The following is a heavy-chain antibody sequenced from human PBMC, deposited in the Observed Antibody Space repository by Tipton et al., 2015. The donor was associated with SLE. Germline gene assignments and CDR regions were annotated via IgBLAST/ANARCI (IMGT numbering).Heavy chain of an antibody. CDR2: IYHSGGT. CDR1: GYSISSGYY. CDR3: ARGPYSSRASSGWCFDY. Sequence: TLSLTCAVSGYSISSGYYWGWIRQPPGKGLEWIGYIYHSGGTYYNPSLKSRVTISVDRSKNQFSLKLSSVTAADTAVYYCARGPYSSRASSGWCFDYWGHGTRVTVSS. J-gene: IGHJ4*01. V-gene: IGHV4-38-2*01. D-gene: IGHD6-19*01.